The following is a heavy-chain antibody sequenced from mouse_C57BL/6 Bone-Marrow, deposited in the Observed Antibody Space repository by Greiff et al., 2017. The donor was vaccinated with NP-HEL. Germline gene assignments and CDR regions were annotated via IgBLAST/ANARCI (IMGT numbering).Heavy chain of an antibody. Sequence: QVQLKQSGAELVRPGASVTLSCKASGYTFTDYEMHWVKQTPVHGLEWIGAIDPETGGTAYNQKFKGKAILTADKSSSTAYMELRSLTSEDSAVYYCTRSLNWDAFAYWGQGTLVTVCA. V-gene: IGHV1-15*01. CDR2: IDPETGGT. J-gene: IGHJ3*01. CDR1: GYTFTDYE. CDR3: TRSLNWDAFAY. D-gene: IGHD4-1*01.